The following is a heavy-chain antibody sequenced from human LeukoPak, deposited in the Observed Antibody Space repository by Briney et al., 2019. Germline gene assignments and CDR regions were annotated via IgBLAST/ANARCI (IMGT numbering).Heavy chain of an antibody. V-gene: IGHV4-59*12. D-gene: IGHD3-22*01. J-gene: IGHJ3*02. CDR1: GGSITNYY. CDR3: ARRGRITMIVVVRRAFDI. Sequence: SETLSLTCTVSGGSITNYYWSWIRQPPGKGLEWIGYIHYSGSTRYKSSLKSRVTISVDTSKNQFSLKLSSVTAADTAVYYCARRGRITMIVVVRRAFDIWGQGTMVTVSS. CDR2: IHYSGST.